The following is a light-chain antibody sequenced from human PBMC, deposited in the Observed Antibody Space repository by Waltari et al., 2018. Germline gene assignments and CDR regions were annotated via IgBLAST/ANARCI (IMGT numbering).Light chain of an antibody. Sequence: DIQMTQSPSSLSASVGDRVTITCRASQVISNSLAWYQQKPGKAPKLLLYATSRLESGVPSRFSGSGSGTDYTLTINSLQPEDLATYYCHQYYTTPYTFGQGTKLEIK. V-gene: IGKV1-NL1*01. J-gene: IGKJ2*01. CDR3: HQYYTTPYT. CDR2: ATS. CDR1: QVISNS.